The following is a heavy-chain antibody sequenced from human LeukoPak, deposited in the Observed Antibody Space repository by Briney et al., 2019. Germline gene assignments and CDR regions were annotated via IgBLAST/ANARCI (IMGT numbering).Heavy chain of an antibody. V-gene: IGHV1-18*04. D-gene: IGHD2-2*02. Sequence: ASVKVSCKASGYTFTGYYMHWVRQAPGQGLEWMGWISAYNGNTNYAQKLQGRVTMTTDTSTSTAYMELRSLRSDDTAVYYCARDHCSSTSCYIWFDPWGQGTLVTVSS. J-gene: IGHJ5*02. CDR3: ARDHCSSTSCYIWFDP. CDR1: GYTFTGYY. CDR2: ISAYNGNT.